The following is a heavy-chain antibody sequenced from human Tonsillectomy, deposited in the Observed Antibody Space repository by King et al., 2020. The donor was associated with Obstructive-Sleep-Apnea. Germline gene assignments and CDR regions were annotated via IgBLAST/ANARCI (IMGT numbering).Heavy chain of an antibody. D-gene: IGHD3-22*01. CDR3: ARMVYYDSSGYFGMDV. CDR1: GFSLSTSGMC. J-gene: IGHJ6*02. V-gene: IGHV2-70*11. Sequence: VTLKESGPALVKPTQTLTLTCTFSGFSLSTSGMCVSWIRQPPGKALEWLARIDWDDDKYYSTSLKTRLTISKDTSKNQVVLTMSNMDPVDTATYYCARMVYYDSSGYFGMDVWGQGTTVTVSS. CDR2: IDWDDDK.